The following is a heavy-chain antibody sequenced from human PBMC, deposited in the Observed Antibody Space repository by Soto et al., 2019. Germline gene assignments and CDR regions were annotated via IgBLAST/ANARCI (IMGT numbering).Heavy chain of an antibody. J-gene: IGHJ6*02. CDR3: ARDAGYGSGSYYRTDSDV. CDR1: GYTFTSYG. V-gene: IGHV1-18*04. D-gene: IGHD3-10*01. Sequence: QVQLVQSGAEVKKPGASVKVSCKASGYTFTSYGISWVRQAPGQGLEWMGWSSAYNGNTNYAQKLQGRGTMTTDTSTSTAYMELRSMRSDDTAVYYCARDAGYGSGSYYRTDSDVWGQGTTVTVSS. CDR2: SSAYNGNT.